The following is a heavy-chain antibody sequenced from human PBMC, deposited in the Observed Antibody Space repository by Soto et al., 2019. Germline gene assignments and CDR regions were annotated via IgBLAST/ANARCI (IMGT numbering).Heavy chain of an antibody. CDR1: GGSFSGYY. J-gene: IGHJ4*02. D-gene: IGHD6-13*01. CDR2: INHSGST. V-gene: IGHV4-34*01. Sequence: QVQLQQWGAGLLKPSETLSLTCAVYGGSFSGYYWSWIRQPPGKGLEWIGEINHSGSTNYNPSLKSRFTISVDTSKNQFSLKLSSVTAADTAVYYCASSSSWYDWMGYWGQGTLVTVSS. CDR3: ASSSSWYDWMGY.